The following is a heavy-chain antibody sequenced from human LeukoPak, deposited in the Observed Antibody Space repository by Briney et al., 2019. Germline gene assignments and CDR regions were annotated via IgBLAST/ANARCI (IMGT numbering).Heavy chain of an antibody. CDR3: ARAGWFGIFDY. CDR2: IYSDGST. Sequence: GGSLRLSCAASGSTVSTKYMIWVRQTPGKGLEWVAVIYSDGSTYYVDSVRGRFTISRDNSKNTLYLQMNSLRAEDTAVYYCARAGWFGIFDYWGQGTLVTVSS. J-gene: IGHJ4*02. D-gene: IGHD3-10*01. CDR1: GSTVSTKY. V-gene: IGHV3-53*01.